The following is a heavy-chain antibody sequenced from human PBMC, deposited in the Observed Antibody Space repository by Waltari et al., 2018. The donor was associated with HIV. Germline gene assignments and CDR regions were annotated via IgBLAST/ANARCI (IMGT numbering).Heavy chain of an antibody. CDR1: GGSISSGTYY. Sequence: QVQLQESGPGLVKPSQTLSLTCTVSGGSISSGTYYWTWIRQPAGKGLEWIGRIDTTGTTNYNPSLKSRVTISVDTSNNQFSLKLTSVTVADTALYYCAREGCSGGSCYRDYYYYYGLDVWGQGTTVTVSS. J-gene: IGHJ6*02. D-gene: IGHD2-15*01. CDR3: AREGCSGGSCYRDYYYYYGLDV. V-gene: IGHV4-61*02. CDR2: IDTTGTT.